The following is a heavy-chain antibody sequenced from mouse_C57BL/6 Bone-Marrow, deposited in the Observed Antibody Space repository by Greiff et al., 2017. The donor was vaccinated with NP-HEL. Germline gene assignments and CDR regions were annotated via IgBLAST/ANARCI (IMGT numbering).Heavy chain of an antibody. CDR2: ISSGGSYT. CDR1: GFTFSSYG. D-gene: IGHD1-1*02. J-gene: IGHJ4*01. Sequence: EVQRVESGGDLVKPGGSLKLSCAASGFTFSSYGMSWVRQTPDKRLEWVATISSGGSYTYYPDSVKGRFTISRDNAKNTLYLQMSSLKSEDTAMYYCARIDYGPYYYAMDYWGQGTSVTVSS. V-gene: IGHV5-6*01. CDR3: ARIDYGPYYYAMDY.